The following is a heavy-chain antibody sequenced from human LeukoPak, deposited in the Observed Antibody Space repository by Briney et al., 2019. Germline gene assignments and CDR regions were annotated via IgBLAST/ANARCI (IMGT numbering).Heavy chain of an antibody. CDR1: GFTFSSYA. J-gene: IGHJ5*02. V-gene: IGHV3-30*04. Sequence: GGSLRLSCAASGFTFSSYAMHWVRQAPGKGLEWVAVISYDGSNKYYADSVKGRFTISRDNSKNSLYLQMNSLRAEDTAVYYCARDPAATGTWWFDPWGQGTLVTVSS. CDR2: ISYDGSNK. CDR3: ARDPAATGTWWFDP. D-gene: IGHD6-13*01.